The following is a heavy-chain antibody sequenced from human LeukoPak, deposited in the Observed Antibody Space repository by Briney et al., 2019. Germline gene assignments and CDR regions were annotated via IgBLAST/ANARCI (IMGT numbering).Heavy chain of an antibody. CDR3: ARVSGDYYYYYYMDV. Sequence: ASVKVSCKASGYTFTTYGISWVRQAPGQGLEWMGYIITYNGNTNYAQKLQGRVTMTTDTSTRTAYMELRSLRSDDTAVYYCARVSGDYYYYYYMDVWGKGTTVTISS. J-gene: IGHJ6*03. D-gene: IGHD2-21*02. CDR1: GYTFTTYG. V-gene: IGHV1-18*01. CDR2: IITYNGNT.